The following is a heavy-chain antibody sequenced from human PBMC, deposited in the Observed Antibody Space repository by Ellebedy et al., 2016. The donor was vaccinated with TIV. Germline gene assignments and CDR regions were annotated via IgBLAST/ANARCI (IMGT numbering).Heavy chain of an antibody. D-gene: IGHD6-13*01. CDR1: GYTFSDHW. CDR3: ARHPGIAGGGDY. CDR2: IYPDDSDT. V-gene: IGHV5-51*01. Sequence: KVSCXASGYTFSDHWVAWVRQVPGKGLEWMGIIYPDDSDTRYSPSFRGQVTISADKSINTAYLQWSTLKASDTAMYFCARHPGIAGGGDYWGQGTQVTVSS. J-gene: IGHJ4*02.